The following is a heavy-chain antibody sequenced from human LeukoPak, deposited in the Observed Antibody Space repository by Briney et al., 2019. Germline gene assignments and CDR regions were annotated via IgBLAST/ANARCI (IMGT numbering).Heavy chain of an antibody. V-gene: IGHV3-23*01. D-gene: IGHD2-15*01. Sequence: PGGSLRLSCAASGFTFSSYAMSWVRQAPGKGLEWVSAISGSGGGTYYADSVKGRFTISRDNSKNTLYLQMNSLRAEDTAVYYCATGYCSGGSCYSDWGQGTLVTVSS. CDR3: ATGYCSGGSCYSD. J-gene: IGHJ4*02. CDR1: GFTFSSYA. CDR2: ISGSGGGT.